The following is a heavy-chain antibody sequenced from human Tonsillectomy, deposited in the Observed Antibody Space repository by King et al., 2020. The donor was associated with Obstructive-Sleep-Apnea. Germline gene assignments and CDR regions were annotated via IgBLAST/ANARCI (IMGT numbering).Heavy chain of an antibody. J-gene: IGHJ4*02. CDR3: AKGVGRLLGAIDY. CDR1: GFTFDVYA. CDR2: ISWNGGYL. D-gene: IGHD1-26*01. V-gene: IGHV3-9*01. Sequence: VQLVESGGGIVQPGRSLRLSCAASGFTFDVYAIHWVRQAPGKGLEWVSGISWNGGYLDYADSVKGRFTISRDNTKNSLYLQMDSLRAEDTAFYDCAKGVGRLLGAIDYWGQGTLVTVSS.